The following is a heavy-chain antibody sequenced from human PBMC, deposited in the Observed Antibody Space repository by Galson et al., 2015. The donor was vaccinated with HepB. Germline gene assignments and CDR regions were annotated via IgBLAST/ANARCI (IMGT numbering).Heavy chain of an antibody. V-gene: IGHV3-33*01. CDR3: ARDHMNGFSYKSYFGMDV. CDR1: GFNFSNYG. Sequence: SLRLSCAASGFNFSNYGFHWVRQAPGRGLEWLAFIWHDGSNKLYVDSVRGRLTISRDNSKNTLYLQLSSLRVEDTAVYFCARDHMNGFSYKSYFGMDVWGQGTTVTVSS. J-gene: IGHJ6*02. D-gene: IGHD3-3*01. CDR2: IWHDGSNK.